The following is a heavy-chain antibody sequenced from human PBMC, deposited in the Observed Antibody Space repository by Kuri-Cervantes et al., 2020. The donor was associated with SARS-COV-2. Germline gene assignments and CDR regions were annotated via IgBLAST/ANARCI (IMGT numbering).Heavy chain of an antibody. J-gene: IGHJ6*03. V-gene: IGHV4-30-4*08. CDR2: IYYTGTT. D-gene: IGHD6-6*01. Sequence: SETLSLTCTVSGGSVSSSSYYWGWIRQPPGKGLEWIGYIYYTGTTYYNPSLKSRVTISVDTSKNQFSLKLNSVTPADTALYYCVRARSVAARYFYYYMDVWGSGTTVTVSS. CDR1: GGSVSSSSYY. CDR3: VRARSVAARYFYYYMDV.